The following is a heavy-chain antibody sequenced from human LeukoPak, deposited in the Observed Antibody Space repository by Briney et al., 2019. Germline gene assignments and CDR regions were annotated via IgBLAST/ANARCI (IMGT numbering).Heavy chain of an antibody. CDR3: ARGARFYDSSGYYPNDFDY. V-gene: IGHV1-8*01. Sequence: ASVKVSRKASGYTFTSYDINWVRQATGQGLEWMGWMNPNSGNTGYAQKFQGRVTMTRNTSISTAYMELSSLRSEDTAVYYCARGARFYDSSGYYPNDFDYWGQGTLVTVSS. J-gene: IGHJ4*02. CDR2: MNPNSGNT. D-gene: IGHD3-22*01. CDR1: GYTFTSYD.